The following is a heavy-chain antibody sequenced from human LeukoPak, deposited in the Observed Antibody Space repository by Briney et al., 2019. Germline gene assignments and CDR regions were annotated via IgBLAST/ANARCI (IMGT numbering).Heavy chain of an antibody. Sequence: SANVSCTASGGTFSSYAISWVRQAPGQGLEWMGGIIPIFGTANYAQKFQGRVTITADESTSTAYMELSSLRSEDTAVYYCARGGYQLLSYYYYYGMDVWGQGTTVTVSS. CDR1: GGTFSSYA. CDR2: IIPIFGTA. CDR3: ARGGYQLLSYYYYYGMDV. D-gene: IGHD2-2*01. J-gene: IGHJ6*02. V-gene: IGHV1-69*13.